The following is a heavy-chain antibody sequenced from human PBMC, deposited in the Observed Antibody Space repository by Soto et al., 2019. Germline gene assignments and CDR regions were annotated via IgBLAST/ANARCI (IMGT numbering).Heavy chain of an antibody. Sequence: DEEVLETGGGLIQPGGSLRLSRAASGFFDFVNYMSWVRQDTGKGLEWVSGLSAGGSTYYSDSVEARFTLSRDNSQNTLFLQMNHLGLEDTAVYYCARHQYCDGRTGYSHHYYCMDVWGRGTTVIVSS. J-gene: IGHJ6*02. CDR1: GFFDFVNY. CDR2: LSAGGST. V-gene: IGHV3-53*02. CDR3: ARHQYCDGRTGYSHHYYCMDV. D-gene: IGHD2-15*01.